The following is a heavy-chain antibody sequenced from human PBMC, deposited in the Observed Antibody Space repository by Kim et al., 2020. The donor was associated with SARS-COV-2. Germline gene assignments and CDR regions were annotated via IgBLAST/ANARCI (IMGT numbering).Heavy chain of an antibody. D-gene: IGHD3-10*01. Sequence: GGSLRLSCAASGFTFSSFAMTWVRQAPGKGLEWVSTTSASGGSAYYADSVKGRFTISRDNSGNTLYLQMNSLRAEDTAIYYCAKGARGVPIDYWGQGTLVTVSS. CDR2: TSASGGSA. V-gene: IGHV3-23*01. CDR1: GFTFSSFA. CDR3: AKGARGVPIDY. J-gene: IGHJ4*02.